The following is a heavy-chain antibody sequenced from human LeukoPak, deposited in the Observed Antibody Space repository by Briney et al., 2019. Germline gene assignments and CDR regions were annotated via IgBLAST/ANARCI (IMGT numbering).Heavy chain of an antibody. J-gene: IGHJ6*03. Sequence: ASVKVSCKASGYTFTSYGISWVRQAPGQGLEWMGWISAYNGNTNYAQKLQGRVTMTTDTSTSTAYMELRSLRSDDTTVYYCARVTPGGYSYGYFRYYYYYMDVWGKGTTVTVSS. CDR1: GYTFTSYG. CDR2: ISAYNGNT. D-gene: IGHD5-18*01. CDR3: ARVTPGGYSYGYFRYYYYYMDV. V-gene: IGHV1-18*01.